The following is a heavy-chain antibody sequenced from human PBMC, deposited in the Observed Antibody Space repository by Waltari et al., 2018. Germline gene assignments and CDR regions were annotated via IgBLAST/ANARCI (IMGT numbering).Heavy chain of an antibody. CDR1: GFIFSNYA. Sequence: VQLVESGGGVVQPGGSLRLSCAASGFIFSNYAMHWVRQAPGKGLEGSSCIRYDGSNEYYADSVKGRFTISRDNSKNTLYLQMNSLRAEDTAVYYCAKGKIGQQLVRDFDYWGQGTLVTVSS. J-gene: IGHJ4*02. D-gene: IGHD6-13*01. CDR3: AKGKIGQQLVRDFDY. CDR2: IRYDGSNE. V-gene: IGHV3-30*02.